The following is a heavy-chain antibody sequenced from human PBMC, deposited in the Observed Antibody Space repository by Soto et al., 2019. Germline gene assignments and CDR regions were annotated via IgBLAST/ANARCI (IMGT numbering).Heavy chain of an antibody. V-gene: IGHV3-23*01. CDR2: ISGGAGTT. CDR1: GFTFSNYA. CDR3: AQISYCGVDCSTYY. J-gene: IGHJ4*02. D-gene: IGHD2-21*02. Sequence: EVQLLESGGGLVQPGGSLRLSCAASGFTFSNYAMTWVRQAPGKGLEWVSSFGSDISGGAGTTYYADSVKGRFTISRDNSKNTLFLHVNSLRAEDTAVYFYAQISYCGVDCSTYYWGQGTLVTVSS.